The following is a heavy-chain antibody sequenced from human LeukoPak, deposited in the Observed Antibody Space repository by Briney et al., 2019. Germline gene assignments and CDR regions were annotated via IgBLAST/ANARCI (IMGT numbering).Heavy chain of an antibody. Sequence: GGSLRLSCAASGFTFSCYWMSWVRQAPGKGLEWVANIKQDGSEKYYVDSVKGRFTISRDNAKNSLYLQMNSLRAEDTAVYYCARGGDFWSGYFYYFDYWGQGTLVTVSS. CDR3: ARGGDFWSGYFYYFDY. CDR2: IKQDGSEK. D-gene: IGHD3-3*01. V-gene: IGHV3-7*01. CDR1: GFTFSCYW. J-gene: IGHJ4*02.